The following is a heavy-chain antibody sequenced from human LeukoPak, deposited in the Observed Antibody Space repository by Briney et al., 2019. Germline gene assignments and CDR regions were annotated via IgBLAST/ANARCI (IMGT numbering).Heavy chain of an antibody. D-gene: IGHD3-10*01. J-gene: IGHJ4*02. CDR2: IYSGGST. CDR1: GFTVSSNY. Sequence: GGSLRLSCAASGFTVSSNYMSWVRQAPGKGLEWVSVIYSGGSTYYADSVKGRFTISRDNSKNTLYLQMNSLRAEDTAVYYCARAPYGSGSYYNVGGQGTLVTVSS. V-gene: IGHV3-66*01. CDR3: ARAPYGSGSYYNV.